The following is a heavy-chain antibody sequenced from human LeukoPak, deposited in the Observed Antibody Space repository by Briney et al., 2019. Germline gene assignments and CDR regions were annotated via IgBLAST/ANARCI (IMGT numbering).Heavy chain of an antibody. CDR2: IRSKAYGGTT. Sequence: GGSLRLSCTASVFTFGDYSMSWFRQAPWKGLEWVGFIRSKAYGGTTEYAASVKGRFTISRDDSKSIAYLQMNSLKTEDTAVYYCTRVGTVVRGVIRYWGQGTLVTVSS. CDR3: TRVGTVVRGVIRY. J-gene: IGHJ4*02. V-gene: IGHV3-49*03. CDR1: VFTFGDYS. D-gene: IGHD3-10*01.